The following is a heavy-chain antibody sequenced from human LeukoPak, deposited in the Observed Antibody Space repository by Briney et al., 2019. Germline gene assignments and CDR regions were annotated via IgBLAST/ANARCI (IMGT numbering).Heavy chain of an antibody. V-gene: IGHV7-4-1*02. J-gene: IGHJ6*03. Sequence: ASVKVSCKASGYSFTRHFINWVRQAPGQGLEWMGWINTNTGNPTYAQGFTGRFVLSLDSSVSTAYLQISSLKAEDTAVYYCARGGLPVWYYYMDVWGKGTTVTVSS. CDR1: GYSFTRHF. CDR2: INTNTGNP. D-gene: IGHD2-15*01. CDR3: ARGGLPVWYYYMDV.